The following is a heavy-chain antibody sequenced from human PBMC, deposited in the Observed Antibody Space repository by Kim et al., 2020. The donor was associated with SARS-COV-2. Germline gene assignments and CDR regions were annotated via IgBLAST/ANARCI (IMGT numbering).Heavy chain of an antibody. Sequence: GESLKISCKGSGYNFTRYWIGWVRQMPGKGLEWMGIIYPGDSDTRYSPSFQGQVTISADKSITTAYLQWTSLKASDTAMYYCASGADYYDSSAYYRDAFDIWGQGTMVTVSS. J-gene: IGHJ3*02. CDR3: ASGADYYDSSAYYRDAFDI. CDR1: GYNFTRYW. CDR2: IYPGDSDT. V-gene: IGHV5-51*01. D-gene: IGHD3-22*01.